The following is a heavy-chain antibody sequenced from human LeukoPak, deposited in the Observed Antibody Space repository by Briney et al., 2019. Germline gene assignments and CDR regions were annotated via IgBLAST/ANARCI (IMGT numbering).Heavy chain of an antibody. CDR2: ISYDGSNK. D-gene: IGHD2-15*01. CDR1: GFTFSSYG. CDR3: AGERGSRYCSGGSCHPKDY. J-gene: IGHJ4*02. V-gene: IGHV3-30*03. Sequence: PGRSLRLSCAASGFTFSSYGMHWVRQAPGKGLEWVAVISYDGSNKYYADSVKGRFTISRDNSKNTLYLQMNSLRAEDTAVYYCAGERGSRYCSGGSCHPKDYWGQGTLVTVSS.